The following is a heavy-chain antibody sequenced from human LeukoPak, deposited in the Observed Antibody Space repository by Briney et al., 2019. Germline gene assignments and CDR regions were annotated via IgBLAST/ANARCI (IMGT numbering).Heavy chain of an antibody. CDR1: GGSFSGYY. CDR3: ARHPGGVYDFWSGYYTHFDY. Sequence: SETLSLTCAVYGGSFSGYYWSWIRQPPGKGLEWIGEINHSGSTYYNPSLKSRVTISVDTSKNQFSLKLSSVTAADTAVYYCARHPGGVYDFWSGYYTHFDYWGQGTLVTVSS. J-gene: IGHJ4*02. V-gene: IGHV4-34*01. CDR2: INHSGST. D-gene: IGHD3-3*01.